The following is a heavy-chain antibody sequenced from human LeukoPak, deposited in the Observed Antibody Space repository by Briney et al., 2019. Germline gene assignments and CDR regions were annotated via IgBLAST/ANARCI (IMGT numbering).Heavy chain of an antibody. CDR3: ARGGIYSNYPDY. V-gene: IGHV1-69*01. CDR1: GGTFSSYA. CDR2: IIPIFGTA. D-gene: IGHD4-11*01. Sequence: ASVKVSRKASGGTFSSYAISWVRQAPGQGLEWMGGIIPIFGTANYAQKFQGRVTITEDESTSTAYMELSSLRSEDTAVYYCARGGIYSNYPDYWGQGTLVTVSS. J-gene: IGHJ4*02.